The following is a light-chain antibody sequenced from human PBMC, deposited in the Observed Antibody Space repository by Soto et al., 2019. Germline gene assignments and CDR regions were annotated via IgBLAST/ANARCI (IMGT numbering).Light chain of an antibody. J-gene: IGKJ5*01. V-gene: IGKV3-15*01. CDR2: GAS. CDR3: QQYNTWPLIT. CDR1: QTVSRH. Sequence: EIVLTQSPGTLSLSPGERATLPCRASQTVSRHLAWYQQKPGQAPRLLIFGASTRATGTPDRFSGSGSGTDFTLTISSLQSEDFAVYYCQQYNTWPLITFGPGTRLEIK.